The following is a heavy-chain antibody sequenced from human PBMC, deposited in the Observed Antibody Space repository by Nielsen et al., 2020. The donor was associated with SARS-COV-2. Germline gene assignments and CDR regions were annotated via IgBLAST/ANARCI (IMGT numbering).Heavy chain of an antibody. Sequence: GGSLRLSCAASGFTFSSYSMNWVRQAPGKGLEWVSSISSSSSYIYYADSVKGRFTISRDNAKNSLYLQMNSLRAEDTALYYCAKLSSGYSGSDYWGQGTLVTVSS. CDR1: GFTFSSYS. D-gene: IGHD3-22*01. CDR3: AKLSSGYSGSDY. CDR2: ISSSSSYI. J-gene: IGHJ4*02. V-gene: IGHV3-21*04.